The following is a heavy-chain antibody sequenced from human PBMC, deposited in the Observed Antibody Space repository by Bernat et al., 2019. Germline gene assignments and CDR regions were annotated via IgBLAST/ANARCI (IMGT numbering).Heavy chain of an antibody. CDR1: GFTFSSYA. CDR3: ASPFPSYQLALDY. CDR2: ISYDGSNK. J-gene: IGHJ4*02. V-gene: IGHV3-30*01. D-gene: IGHD2-2*01. Sequence: QVQLVESGGGVVQPGRSLRLSCVASGFTFSSYAMHWVRQAPGKGLEWVAVISYDGSNKYYADSVKGRFTISRDNSKNTLYLQMNSLRAEDTAVYYCASPFPSYQLALDYWGQGTLVTVSS.